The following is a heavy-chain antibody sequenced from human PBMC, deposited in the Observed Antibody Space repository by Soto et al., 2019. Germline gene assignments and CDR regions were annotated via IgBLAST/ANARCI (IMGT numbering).Heavy chain of an antibody. CDR1: GFTFSSYA. CDR3: AKDDVAYSSSRGRLGSFDP. J-gene: IGHJ5*02. Sequence: GGSLRLSCAASGFTFSSYAMSWVRQAPGKGLEWVSAISGSGGSTYYADSVKGRFTISRDNSKNTLYLQMNSLRAEDTAVYFCAKDDVAYSSSRGRLGSFDPWGQGTLVTVSS. CDR2: ISGSGGST. V-gene: IGHV3-23*01. D-gene: IGHD6-19*01.